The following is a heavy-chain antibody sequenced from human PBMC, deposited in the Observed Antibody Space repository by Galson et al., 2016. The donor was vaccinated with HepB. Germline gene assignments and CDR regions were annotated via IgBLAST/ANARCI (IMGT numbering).Heavy chain of an antibody. J-gene: IGHJ4*02. Sequence: SVKVSCKASGGTFSRYSLSWVRQAPGQGLEWMGGIIPIFDTAKYAQKFQGRVTITADESTSTAYVELSSLRSEDTAVYYCARQQRVEYSSGWFKGPFDNWGQGTLVTVSS. CDR3: ARQQRVEYSSGWFKGPFDN. CDR2: IIPIFDTA. CDR1: GGTFSRYS. V-gene: IGHV1-69*13. D-gene: IGHD6-19*01.